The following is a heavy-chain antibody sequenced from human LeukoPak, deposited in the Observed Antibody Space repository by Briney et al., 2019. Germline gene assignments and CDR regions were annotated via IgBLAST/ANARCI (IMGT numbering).Heavy chain of an antibody. J-gene: IGHJ4*02. CDR3: AKDLGTTVTTGSSFDY. D-gene: IGHD4-17*01. CDR1: GFTFSSYA. CDR2: ISGSGGST. Sequence: PGGSLRLSCAASGFTFSSYAMSWVRQAPGKGLEWVSAISGSGGSTYYADSVKGRFTISRDNPKNTLYLQMNSLRAEDTAVYYCAKDLGTTVTTGSSFDYWGQGTLVTVSS. V-gene: IGHV3-23*01.